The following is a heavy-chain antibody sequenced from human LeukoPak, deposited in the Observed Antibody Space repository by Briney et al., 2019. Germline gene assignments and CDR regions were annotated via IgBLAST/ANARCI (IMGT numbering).Heavy chain of an antibody. CDR1: GFIVSNNY. D-gene: IGHD3-9*01. Sequence: GGSLRLSCAVSGFIVSNNYMSWVRQAPGKGLEWVSVIYSGGSTYYGDSVKGRFTISRDSSKNTLYLQMNSLRAEDTAVYYCAREESDWLLRYFDYWGQGTLVTVSS. J-gene: IGHJ4*02. CDR2: IYSGGST. CDR3: AREESDWLLRYFDY. V-gene: IGHV3-66*01.